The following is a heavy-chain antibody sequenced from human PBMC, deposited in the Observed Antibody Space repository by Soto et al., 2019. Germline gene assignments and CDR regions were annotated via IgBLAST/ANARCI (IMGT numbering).Heavy chain of an antibody. CDR2: IYHSGST. CDR3: ARRKGRDIVLMVLTQDPYCFDY. CDR1: SGSISSSNW. J-gene: IGHJ4*02. D-gene: IGHD2-8*01. Sequence: SETLSLTCAVSSGSISSSNWWSWVRQPPGKGLEWIGEIYHSGSTNYNPSLKSRVTISVDKSKNQFSLKLSSVTAADTAVYYCARRKGRDIVLMVLTQDPYCFDYWGQGTLVTVSS. V-gene: IGHV4-4*02.